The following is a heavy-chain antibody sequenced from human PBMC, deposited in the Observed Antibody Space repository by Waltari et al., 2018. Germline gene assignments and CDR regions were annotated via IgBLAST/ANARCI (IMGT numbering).Heavy chain of an antibody. J-gene: IGHJ6*02. V-gene: IGHV3-9*01. D-gene: IGHD5-12*01. CDR1: GFTFGDYA. Sequence: EVQLVESEGGLVQPGRSLRLSCAASGFTFGDYAMHWVRQAPGKGLEWVSGISWNSNSIAYADSVRGRFTISRDNAKNSLYLQMNSLRAEDTALYYCAKDVAGYYYYGMDGWGQGTTVTVSS. CDR2: ISWNSNSI. CDR3: AKDVAGYYYYGMDG.